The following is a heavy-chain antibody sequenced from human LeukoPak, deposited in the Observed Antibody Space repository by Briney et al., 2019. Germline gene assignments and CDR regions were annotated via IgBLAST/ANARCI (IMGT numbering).Heavy chain of an antibody. Sequence: SETLSLTCSVSGYSINNGYYWGWIRQPPGKGLEWIGSIYHSGRTYYNPSLKSRVTISVDTSKNQFSLKLSSVTAADTAVYYCARAGLRSRNWFDPWGQGTLVTVSS. CDR3: ARAGLRSRNWFDP. CDR2: IYHSGRT. D-gene: IGHD3-16*01. J-gene: IGHJ5*02. V-gene: IGHV4-38-2*02. CDR1: GYSINNGYY.